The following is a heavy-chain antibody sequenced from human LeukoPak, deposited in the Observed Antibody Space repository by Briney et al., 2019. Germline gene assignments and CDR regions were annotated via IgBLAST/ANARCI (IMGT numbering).Heavy chain of an antibody. D-gene: IGHD3-3*01. CDR2: IWYDGSNK. Sequence: PGESLRLSCAASGFTFRSYGMHWVRQAPGKGLQWVAVIWYDGSNKYYADSVKGRFTISRDNPKNTLSLQMNSLRAEDTAVYYCARELPPLEKYYFDYWGQGTLVTVSS. J-gene: IGHJ4*02. CDR1: GFTFRSYG. CDR3: ARELPPLEKYYFDY. V-gene: IGHV3-33*01.